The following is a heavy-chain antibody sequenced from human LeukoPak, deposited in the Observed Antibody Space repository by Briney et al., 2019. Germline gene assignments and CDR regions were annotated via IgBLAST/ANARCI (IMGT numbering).Heavy chain of an antibody. CDR3: ARGPTDFDASDI. Sequence: GGSLRLSCAASGFTISRYWMSWVRQVPGKGPESVAHIKHDSSETYYVDSVRGRFIISRDNVKNSLYLQMNSLRVEDTAVYHCARGPTDFDASDIWGHGTLVTVSS. J-gene: IGHJ3*02. V-gene: IGHV3-7*01. CDR1: GFTISRYW. CDR2: IKHDSSET. D-gene: IGHD1-26*01.